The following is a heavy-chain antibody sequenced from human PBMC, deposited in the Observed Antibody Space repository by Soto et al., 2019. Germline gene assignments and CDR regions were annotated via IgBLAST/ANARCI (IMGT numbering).Heavy chain of an antibody. CDR3: AKLRYYDSTGYLDY. J-gene: IGHJ4*02. Sequence: SEDLSLTCTVSGGSITSYYWSWIRQPPGKGLEWIGYIYYTGSTNYNPSLKSRVTISVDTSKNQFSLRLSSVTAADTAVYYCAKLRYYDSTGYLDYWGQGTLVTVSS. D-gene: IGHD3-22*01. CDR1: GGSITSYY. V-gene: IGHV4-59*01. CDR2: IYYTGST.